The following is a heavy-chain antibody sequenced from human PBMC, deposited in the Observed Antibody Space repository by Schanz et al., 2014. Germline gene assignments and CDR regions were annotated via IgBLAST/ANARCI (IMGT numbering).Heavy chain of an antibody. CDR3: AKDKRGRSSWFFDY. J-gene: IGHJ4*02. CDR2: IGSSSTTM. D-gene: IGHD6-13*01. Sequence: HLVESGGGLIQPGGSLRLSCAASGFTVSDNYMTWVRQAPGRGLEWISYIGSSSTTMYYADSVKGRFTISRDNAKNSLYLQMNSLRDEDTTVYYCAKDKRGRSSWFFDYWGQGTLVTVSS. CDR1: GFTVSDNY. V-gene: IGHV3-48*02.